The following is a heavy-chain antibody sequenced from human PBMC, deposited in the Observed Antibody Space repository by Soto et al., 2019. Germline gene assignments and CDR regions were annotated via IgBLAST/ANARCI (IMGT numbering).Heavy chain of an antibody. V-gene: IGHV3-33*01. CDR1: GFTFSSYG. J-gene: IGHJ4*02. CDR3: ATLAAAANY. D-gene: IGHD6-13*01. CDR2: IWYDGSNK. Sequence: QVQLVESGGGVVQPGRSLRLSCAASGFTFSSYGMHWVRQAPGKGLEWVAVIWYDGSNKYYADSVKGRFTISRDNSKNTLYLQMNSLRAEDTAVYYCATLAAAANYWGQGTLVTVSS.